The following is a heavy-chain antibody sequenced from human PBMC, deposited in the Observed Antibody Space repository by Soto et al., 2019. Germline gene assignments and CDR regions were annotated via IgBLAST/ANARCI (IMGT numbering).Heavy chain of an antibody. J-gene: IGHJ5*02. CDR1: GGSIISSSYY. Sequence: LSLTCTVSGGSIISSSYYWGWIRQPPGKGLEWIGSIYYSGSTYYNPSLKSRVTISVDTSKNQFSLKLSSVTAADTAVYYCARRRGLGATYWFDPWGQGTLVTVSS. CDR3: ARRRGLGATYWFDP. CDR2: IYYSGST. V-gene: IGHV4-39*01. D-gene: IGHD1-26*01.